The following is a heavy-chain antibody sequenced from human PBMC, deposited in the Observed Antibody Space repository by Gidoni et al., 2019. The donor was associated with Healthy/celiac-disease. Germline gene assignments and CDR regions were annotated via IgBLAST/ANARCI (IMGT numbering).Heavy chain of an antibody. Sequence: EVQLLESGGGLVQPGGSLRLSCAASGFPFSSYAMSWVRQAPGKGLGWVSAISGSGGSTYYADSVKGRFTISRDNSKNTLYLQMNSLRAEDTAVYYCAKDPNSSGWYFDYWGQGTLVTVSS. CDR1: GFPFSSYA. J-gene: IGHJ4*02. CDR2: ISGSGGST. V-gene: IGHV3-23*01. D-gene: IGHD6-19*01. CDR3: AKDPNSSGWYFDY.